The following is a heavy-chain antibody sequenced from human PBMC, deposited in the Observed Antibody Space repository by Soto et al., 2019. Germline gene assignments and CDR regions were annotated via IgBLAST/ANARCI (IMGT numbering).Heavy chain of an antibody. CDR3: ARVRDDYYGMDV. D-gene: IGHD2-21*01. J-gene: IGHJ6*02. CDR1: GFTFSSYA. V-gene: IGHV3-30-3*01. CDR2: ISYDGSNK. Sequence: GGSLRLSCAAPGFTFSSYAMHWVRQAPGKGLEWVAVISYDGSNKYYADSVKGRFTISRDNSKNTLYLQMNSLRAEDTAVYYCARVRDDYYGMDVWGQGTTVTVSS.